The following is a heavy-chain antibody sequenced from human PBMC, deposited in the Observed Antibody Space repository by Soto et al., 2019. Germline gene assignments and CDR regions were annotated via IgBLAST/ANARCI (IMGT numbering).Heavy chain of an antibody. CDR1: GGSISSGGSF. CDR3: AGGIAARPLGY. V-gene: IGHV4-30-2*01. Sequence: QPQLQESGSGLVKPSQTLSLTCAVSGGSISSGGSFWSWIRQPPGKGLEWIGYIYHSGSTYYNPALKIRVTLSVDRSKNQFSLKLSSVTAADTAVYYCAGGIAARPLGYWGQGTLVTVSS. D-gene: IGHD6-6*01. J-gene: IGHJ4*02. CDR2: IYHSGST.